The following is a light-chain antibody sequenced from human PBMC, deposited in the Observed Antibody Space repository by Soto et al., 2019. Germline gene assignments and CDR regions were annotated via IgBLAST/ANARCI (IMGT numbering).Light chain of an antibody. Sequence: ENVLTQSPGALSLTKRERATLSFRASQSVSSSYLAWYQQNPGQAPRLLIYGASSRATGIPDRFSGSGSGTDSSLTISRLEPEDFAVYYCEQYGSPRFGGGSKVDIK. CDR1: QSVSSSY. CDR3: EQYGSPR. V-gene: IGKV3-20*01. CDR2: GAS. J-gene: IGKJ4*01.